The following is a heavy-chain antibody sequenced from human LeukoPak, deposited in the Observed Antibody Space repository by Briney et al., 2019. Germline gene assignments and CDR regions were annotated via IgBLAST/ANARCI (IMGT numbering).Heavy chain of an antibody. J-gene: IGHJ4*02. CDR3: ARDQYQYCSSTSCYYYFDY. CDR1: GGTFSSYA. D-gene: IGHD2-2*01. V-gene: IGHV1-69*04. CDR2: IIPIFGIA. Sequence: GSSVKVSCKASGGTFSSYAISWVRQAPGQGLEWMGRIIPIFGIANYAQKFQGRVTITADKSTSTAYVELSSLRSEDTAVYYCARDQYQYCSSTSCYYYFDYWGQGTLVTVSS.